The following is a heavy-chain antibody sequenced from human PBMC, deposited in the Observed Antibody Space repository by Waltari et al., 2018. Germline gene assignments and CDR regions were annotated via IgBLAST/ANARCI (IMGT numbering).Heavy chain of an antibody. Sequence: QVQLQESGPGLVKPSETLSLTCAVSGYSISSGYYWGWIRQPPGKGLGWIGSIYHSGSTYYNLSLKSRVTISVDTSKNQFSLKLSSVTAADTAVYYCARDGGWYDYVWGSYRANPFDYWGQGTLVTVSS. J-gene: IGHJ4*02. D-gene: IGHD3-16*02. CDR3: ARDGGWYDYVWGSYRANPFDY. CDR2: IYHSGST. V-gene: IGHV4-38-2*02. CDR1: GYSISSGYY.